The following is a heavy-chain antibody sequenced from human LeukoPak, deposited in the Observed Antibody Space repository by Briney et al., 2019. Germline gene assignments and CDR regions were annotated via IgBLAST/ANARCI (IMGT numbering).Heavy chain of an antibody. V-gene: IGHV1-8*01. CDR2: MNPNSGDT. J-gene: IGHJ4*02. D-gene: IGHD6-19*01. Sequence: GASVKVSCRASGYTFTSSDIDWVRQATGQGLEWMGWMNPNSGDTGYAQKFQGRVTMTRDTSISTAYMELSSLTSDDTAAYYCARGGAGTLGAVDWGQGTLVTVSS. CDR1: GYTFTSSD. CDR3: ARGGAGTLGAVD.